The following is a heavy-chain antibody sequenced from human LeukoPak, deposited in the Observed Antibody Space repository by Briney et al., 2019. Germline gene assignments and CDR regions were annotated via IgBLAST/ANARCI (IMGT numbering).Heavy chain of an antibody. J-gene: IGHJ4*02. V-gene: IGHV4-4*02. CDR3: GKTDIYFNPIDY. Sequence: PSETLSLTCAVSGVSISSSEWWIWVRQPPGQGLEWIGEIHRAGRTRYNPSLKGRVTISMDYSKNQFSLKLTSVTAADTAIYYCGKTDIYFNPIDYWGPGSLVTVSS. D-gene: IGHD3-9*01. CDR2: IHRAGRT. CDR1: GVSISSSEW.